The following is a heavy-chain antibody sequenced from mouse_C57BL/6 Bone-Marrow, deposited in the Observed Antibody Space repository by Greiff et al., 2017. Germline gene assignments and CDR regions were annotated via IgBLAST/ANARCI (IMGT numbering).Heavy chain of an antibody. CDR3: NAGYYGSSRLDY. V-gene: IGHV14-4*02. CDR2: IDPENGDT. Sequence: VQLQQSGAELVRSGASVKLSCTASGFNIKDYYMHWVNQRPEQGLEWIGWIDPENGDTEIAPKFQGKATMTADTSSNTAYLQLSSLTSEDTAVYYCNAGYYGSSRLDYWGQGTTLTVSS. D-gene: IGHD1-1*01. J-gene: IGHJ2*01. CDR1: GFNIKDYY.